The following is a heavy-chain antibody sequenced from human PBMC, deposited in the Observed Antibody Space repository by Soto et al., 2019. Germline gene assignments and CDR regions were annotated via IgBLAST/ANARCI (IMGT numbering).Heavy chain of an antibody. Sequence: GGSLRLSCAASGFTFSSYAMSWVRQAPGKGLEWVSAISGSGGSTYYADSVKGRFTISRDNSKNTLYLQMNSLRAEDTVVYYCAKDRYCSGGSCYSEWAFDIWGQGTMVTVSS. CDR3: AKDRYCSGGSCYSEWAFDI. CDR2: ISGSGGST. V-gene: IGHV3-23*01. D-gene: IGHD2-15*01. J-gene: IGHJ3*02. CDR1: GFTFSSYA.